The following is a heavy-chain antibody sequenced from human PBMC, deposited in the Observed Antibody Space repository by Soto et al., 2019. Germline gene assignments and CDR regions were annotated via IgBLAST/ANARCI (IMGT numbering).Heavy chain of an antibody. Sequence: GASVKVSCKASGGTFSSYAISWVRQAPGQGLEWMGGIIPIFGTANYAQKFQGRVTITADESTSTAYMELSSLRTEDTAAYYVARSQSGVTRLYYYYGMDVWGQGTTVTVSS. D-gene: IGHD3-10*01. CDR3: ARSQSGVTRLYYYYGMDV. J-gene: IGHJ6*02. CDR2: IIPIFGTA. V-gene: IGHV1-69*13. CDR1: GGTFSSYA.